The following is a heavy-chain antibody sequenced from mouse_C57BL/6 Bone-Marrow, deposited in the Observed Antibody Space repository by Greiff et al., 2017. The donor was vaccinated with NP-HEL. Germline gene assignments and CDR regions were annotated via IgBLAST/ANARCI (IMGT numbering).Heavy chain of an antibody. CDR3: ARPTVVANYFDY. CDR1: GYTFTSYG. J-gene: IGHJ2*01. D-gene: IGHD1-1*01. Sequence: QVQLQQSGAELARPGASVKLSCTASGYTFTSYGISWVKQRTGQGLEWIGEIYPRSGNTYYTDKLKGKATLTADKSCSTAYMELRSLTSEDSAVYFCARPTVVANYFDYWGKGTTLTASS. CDR2: IYPRSGNT. V-gene: IGHV1-81*01.